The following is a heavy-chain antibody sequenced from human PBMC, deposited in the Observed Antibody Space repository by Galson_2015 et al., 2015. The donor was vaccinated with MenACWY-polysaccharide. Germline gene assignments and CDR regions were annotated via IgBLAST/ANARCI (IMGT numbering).Heavy chain of an antibody. CDR2: ISYDGSNK. CDR3: AKSRDYYDSSGYQVFDY. J-gene: IGHJ4*02. Sequence: AVISYDGSNKYYADSVKGRFTISRDNSKNTLYLQMNSLRAEDTAVYYCAKSRDYYDSSGYQVFDYWGQGTLVTVSS. V-gene: IGHV3-30-3*02. D-gene: IGHD3-22*01.